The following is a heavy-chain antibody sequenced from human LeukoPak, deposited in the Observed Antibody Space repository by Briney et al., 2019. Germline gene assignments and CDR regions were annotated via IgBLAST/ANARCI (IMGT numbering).Heavy chain of an antibody. Sequence: GGSLRLSCAASGFTFSSYAMSWVRQAPGKGLEWVSAISGSGGSTYYADSVKSRFTISRDNSKNTLYLQMNSLRAEDTAVYYCAKDQLRTYYYDSSGYYYGALDYWGQGTLVTVSS. J-gene: IGHJ4*02. D-gene: IGHD3-22*01. CDR3: AKDQLRTYYYDSSGYYYGALDY. V-gene: IGHV3-23*01. CDR1: GFTFSSYA. CDR2: ISGSGGST.